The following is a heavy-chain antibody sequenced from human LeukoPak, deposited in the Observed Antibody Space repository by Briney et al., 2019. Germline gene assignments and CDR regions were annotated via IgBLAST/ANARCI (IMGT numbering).Heavy chain of an antibody. CDR1: GFTFSTYA. J-gene: IGHJ4*02. CDR2: ISGSGGST. CDR3: AKARYCSGGSCFPQSTPDY. Sequence: GGSLRLSCAASGFTFSTYAMSWVRQAPGKGLEWVSAISGSGGSTYYADSVKGRFTISRDNSKNTLYLQMNSLRAEDTAVYYCAKARYCSGGSCFPQSTPDYWGQGTLVTVSS. V-gene: IGHV3-23*01. D-gene: IGHD2-15*01.